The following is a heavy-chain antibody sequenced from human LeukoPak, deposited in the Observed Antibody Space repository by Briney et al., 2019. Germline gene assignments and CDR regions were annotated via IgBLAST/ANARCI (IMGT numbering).Heavy chain of an antibody. CDR2: INHSGST. J-gene: IGHJ6*02. D-gene: IGHD2-2*02. CDR3: ARDGKYQLLYRGPFIDYYGMDV. V-gene: IGHV4-34*01. Sequence: SETLSLTCAVYGGSFSGYYWSWIRQPPGKGLEWIGEINHSGSTNYNPSLKSRVTISVDTSKNQFSLKLSSVTAADTAVYYCARDGKYQLLYRGPFIDYYGMDVWGQGTTVTVSS. CDR1: GGSFSGYY.